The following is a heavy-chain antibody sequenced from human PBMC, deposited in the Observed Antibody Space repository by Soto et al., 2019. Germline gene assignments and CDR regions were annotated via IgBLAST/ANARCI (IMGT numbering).Heavy chain of an antibody. CDR1: GYTFTSYA. J-gene: IGHJ5*02. D-gene: IGHD3-10*01. V-gene: IGHV1-3*01. CDR2: INAGNGNT. Sequence: QVQLVQSGAEVKKPGASVKVSCKASGYTFTSYAMHWVRQAPGQRLEWMGWINAGNGNTKYSQKFQGRVTITRDTSASTAYMELSSLRSEDTAVYYCARQFEMVRGVITNSFDPWGQGTLVTVSS. CDR3: ARQFEMVRGVITNSFDP.